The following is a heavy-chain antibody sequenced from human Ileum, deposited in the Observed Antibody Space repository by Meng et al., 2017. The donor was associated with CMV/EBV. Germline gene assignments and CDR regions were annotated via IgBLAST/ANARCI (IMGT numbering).Heavy chain of an antibody. D-gene: IGHD5-18*01. J-gene: IGHJ4*02. V-gene: IGHV3-11*01. CDR1: GVTFSDYY. CDR3: ARQQLWLDY. CDR2: ISGSGHSI. Sequence: RLSCAASGVTFSDYYMRWIRQAPGKGRQWVAYISGSGHSIQYADSVKGRITVSRDNDKNSVFLQMDSLRAEDTAVYYCARQQLWLDYWGQGTLVTVSS.